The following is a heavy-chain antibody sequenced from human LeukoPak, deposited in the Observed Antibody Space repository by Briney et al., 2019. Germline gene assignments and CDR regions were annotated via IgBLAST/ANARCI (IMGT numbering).Heavy chain of an antibody. D-gene: IGHD4-23*01. CDR3: ARHRRYGGKDY. V-gene: IGHV5-10-1*01. J-gene: IGHJ4*02. CDR1: GYSFTSYW. Sequence: GESLRISCKGSGYSFTSYWISWVRQMPGKGLEWMGRIDPSDSYTNYSPSFQGHVTLSADKSISTAYRQGRSLKPSHTAMYFCARHRRYGGKDYCGQGTLVTV. CDR2: IDPSDSYT.